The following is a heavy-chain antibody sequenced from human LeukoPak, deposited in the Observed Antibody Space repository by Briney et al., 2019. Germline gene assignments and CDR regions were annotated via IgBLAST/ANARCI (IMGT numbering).Heavy chain of an antibody. CDR1: GFTFNIYA. V-gene: IGHV3-23*01. Sequence: GGSLRLSCAASGFTFNIYAMSWVRQAPGKGLEWVSAISGSGGSTYYADSVKGRFTISRDNSKNTLYLQMNSLRAEDTAVYYCAKDRVGSGWYNWFDPWGQGTLVTVSS. CDR2: ISGSGGST. J-gene: IGHJ5*02. D-gene: IGHD6-19*01. CDR3: AKDRVGSGWYNWFDP.